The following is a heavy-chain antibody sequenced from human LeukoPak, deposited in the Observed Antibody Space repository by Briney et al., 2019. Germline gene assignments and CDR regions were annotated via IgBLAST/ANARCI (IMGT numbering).Heavy chain of an antibody. V-gene: IGHV3-23*01. D-gene: IGHD2-2*02. Sequence: SGGSLRLSCAPSGFTFSSYAMSWARQAPGKGLEWVSAFSGSGGSTYYADSVKGRLTISRDNSKNTLYLQMNSLRAEDTAVYYCAKPVVPAAILAPYNWFDPWGQGTLVTVSS. CDR1: GFTFSSYA. J-gene: IGHJ5*02. CDR3: AKPVVPAAILAPYNWFDP. CDR2: FSGSGGST.